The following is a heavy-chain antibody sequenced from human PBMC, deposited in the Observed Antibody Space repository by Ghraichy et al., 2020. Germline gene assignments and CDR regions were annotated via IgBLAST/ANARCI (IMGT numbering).Heavy chain of an antibody. CDR1: GFTFDDYA. CDR3: AKDISKVVTASFDY. Sequence: SCAASGFTFDDYAMHWVRQAPGKGLEWVSGISWNSGSIGYADSVKGRFTISRDNAKNSLYLQMNSLRAEDTALYYCAKDISKVVTASFDYWGQGTLVTVSS. CDR2: ISWNSGSI. V-gene: IGHV3-9*01. D-gene: IGHD2-21*02. J-gene: IGHJ4*02.